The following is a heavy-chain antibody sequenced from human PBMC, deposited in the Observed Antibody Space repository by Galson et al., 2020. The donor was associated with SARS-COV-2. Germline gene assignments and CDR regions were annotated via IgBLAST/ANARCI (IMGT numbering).Heavy chain of an antibody. J-gene: IGHJ3*02. V-gene: IGHV3-30-3*01. CDR1: GFTFSSYA. D-gene: IGHD3-3*01. CDR2: ISYDGSNK. CDR3: ARDLTIFWVVIDDTALYI. Sequence: TAGSLRLSCAVSGFTFSSYAMHWVLQAPGKGLEWVAVISYDGSNKYYADSVKGRFTISRDNSKNTLYLQMNSLRAEDTAVYYCARDLTIFWVVIDDTALYIWGQGTMVTVSS.